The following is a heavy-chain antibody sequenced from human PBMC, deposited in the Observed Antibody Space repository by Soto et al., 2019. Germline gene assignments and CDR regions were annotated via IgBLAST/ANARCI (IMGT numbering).Heavy chain of an antibody. CDR1: GGSISSGGYS. V-gene: IGHV4-30-2*01. CDR3: ARQRPTDGRWEFANYYGMDV. J-gene: IGHJ6*02. CDR2: IYHSGST. D-gene: IGHD1-26*01. Sequence: SETLSLTCAVSGGSISSGGYSWSWIRQPPGKGLEWIGYIYHSGSTYYNPSLKSRVTISVDTSKNQFSLKLSSVTAADTAVYYCARQRPTDGRWEFANYYGMDVWGQGTPVTVS.